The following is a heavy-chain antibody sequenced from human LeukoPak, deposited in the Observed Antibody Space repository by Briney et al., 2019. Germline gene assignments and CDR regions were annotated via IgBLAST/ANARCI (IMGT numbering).Heavy chain of an antibody. Sequence: TSETLSLTCTVSGGSISSGGYYWSWIRQHPGKGLEWIGYIYYSGSTYYNPSLKSRVTISVDTSKNQFSLKLSSVTAADTAVYYCASTPLGDWFDPWGQGTLVTVSS. J-gene: IGHJ5*02. CDR2: IYYSGST. V-gene: IGHV4-31*03. CDR3: ASTPLGDWFDP. CDR1: GGSISSGGYY.